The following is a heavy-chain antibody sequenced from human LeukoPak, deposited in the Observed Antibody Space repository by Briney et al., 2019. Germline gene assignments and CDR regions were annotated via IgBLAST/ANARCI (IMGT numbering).Heavy chain of an antibody. J-gene: IGHJ4*02. CDR1: GLTFSSHS. CDR2: IKQDGREK. Sequence: GGSLRLSCAVSGLTFSSHSMNWVRQAPGKGLEWVVNIKQDGREKYYVDSVKGRFTISRDNAKNSLYLQMNSLRAEDTAVYYCARVEDYDILTGFDYWGQGTLVTVSS. D-gene: IGHD3-9*01. V-gene: IGHV3-7*01. CDR3: ARVEDYDILTGFDY.